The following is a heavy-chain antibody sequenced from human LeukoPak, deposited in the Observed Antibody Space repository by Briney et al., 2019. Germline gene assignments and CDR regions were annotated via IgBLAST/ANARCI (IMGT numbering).Heavy chain of an antibody. Sequence: GASVKVSCKASGCTFTSYAISWVRQAPGQGLEWMGGIIPIFGTANYAQKFQGRVTITADESTSTAYMELSSLRSEDTAVYYCARPRDSGYDSNGMDVWGQGTTVTVSS. CDR1: GCTFTSYA. CDR3: ARPRDSGYDSNGMDV. J-gene: IGHJ6*02. CDR2: IIPIFGTA. V-gene: IGHV1-69*13. D-gene: IGHD5-12*01.